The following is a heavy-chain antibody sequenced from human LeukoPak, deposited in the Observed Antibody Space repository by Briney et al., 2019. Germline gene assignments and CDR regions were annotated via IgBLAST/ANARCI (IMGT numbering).Heavy chain of an antibody. J-gene: IGHJ4*02. CDR2: ISYDGSNK. CDR3: AGASYGSGSYYSPAPFDY. Sequence: QAGRSLRLSCAASGFTFSSYAMHWVRQAPGKGLEWVAVISYDGSNKYYADSVNGRLTISRDNSKNTLYLQMNSLRAEDTAVYYCAGASYGSGSYYSPAPFDYWGEGTLVTVSS. V-gene: IGHV3-30*04. CDR1: GFTFSSYA. D-gene: IGHD3-10*01.